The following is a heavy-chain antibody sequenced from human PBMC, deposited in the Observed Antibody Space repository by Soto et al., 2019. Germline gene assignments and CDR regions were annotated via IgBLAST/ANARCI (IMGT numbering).Heavy chain of an antibody. CDR3: ARHSKKTGDFDYYYGMDV. V-gene: IGHV4-59*08. CDR2: IYYRGNT. D-gene: IGHD1-1*01. Sequence: PSETLYLTCTVSGGSMSPYYWSWIRQPPGKGLEWIANIYYRGNTNYNPSFESRVTISIDTSKNQFSLKLNSMTAADTAVYYCARHSKKTGDFDYYYGMDVWGQGTTVTVSS. CDR1: GGSMSPYY. J-gene: IGHJ6*02.